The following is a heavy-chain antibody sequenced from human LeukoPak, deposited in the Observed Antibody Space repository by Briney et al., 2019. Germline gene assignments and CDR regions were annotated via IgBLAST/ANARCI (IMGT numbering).Heavy chain of an antibody. V-gene: IGHV2-70*11. D-gene: IGHD3-22*01. Sequence: ESGPALVKPTQTLTLTCTFSGFSLRTSGMCVSWIRQPPGKALEWLARIDWDDDKYYSTSLKTRLTISNDTSKNQVVLTMTNMDPVDTATYYCARSYYDSSGYSYYFDYWGQGTLVTVSS. CDR3: ARSYYDSSGYSYYFDY. CDR2: IDWDDDK. CDR1: GFSLRTSGMC. J-gene: IGHJ4*02.